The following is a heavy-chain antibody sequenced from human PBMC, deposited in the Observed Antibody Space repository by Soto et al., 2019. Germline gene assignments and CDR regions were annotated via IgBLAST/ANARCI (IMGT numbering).Heavy chain of an antibody. CDR1: GGTFSSYA. CDR3: ARVLDYYDSSGYPDV. V-gene: IGHV1-69*13. D-gene: IGHD3-22*01. Sequence: ASVKVSCKASGGTFSSYAISWVRQAPGQGLEWMGGIIPIFGTANYAQKFQGRVTITADESTSTAYMELSSLRSEDMAVYYCARVLDYYDSSGYPDVWGQGTTVTVSS. J-gene: IGHJ6*02. CDR2: IIPIFGTA.